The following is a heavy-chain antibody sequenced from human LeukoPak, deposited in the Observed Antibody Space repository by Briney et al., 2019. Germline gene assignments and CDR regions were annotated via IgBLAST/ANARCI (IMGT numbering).Heavy chain of an antibody. D-gene: IGHD4-17*01. J-gene: IGHJ4*02. CDR2: IYGSGST. CDR1: GGSIRSY. Sequence: SETLSLTCTVSGGSIRSYWSWIRQPAGKGLEWIGRIYGSGSTDYNPSLKSRVTMSIDTSKNQFSLNLISVTAADTAVYYCAKDPMTTVTTTAYWGQGTLVTVSS. V-gene: IGHV4-4*07. CDR3: AKDPMTTVTTTAY.